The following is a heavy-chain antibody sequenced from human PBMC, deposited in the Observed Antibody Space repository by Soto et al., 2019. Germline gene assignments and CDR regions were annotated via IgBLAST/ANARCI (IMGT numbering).Heavy chain of an antibody. CDR1: GGSISGHY. Sequence: PSETLSLTCTVSGGSISGHYWIWIRQSPGKGLEWIGYTFYSGSTNYNPSLKSRVTLSADTSKNQSSLRLSSVTAADTAVYYCARVGSSGWSPDYWGQGTLVTVSS. CDR3: ARVGSSGWSPDY. D-gene: IGHD6-19*01. CDR2: TFYSGST. J-gene: IGHJ4*02. V-gene: IGHV4-59*11.